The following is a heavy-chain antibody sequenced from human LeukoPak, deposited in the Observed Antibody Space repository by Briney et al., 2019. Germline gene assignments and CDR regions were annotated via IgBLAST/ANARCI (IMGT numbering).Heavy chain of an antibody. CDR2: IYYSGST. CDR3: AREQWLVGFDY. Sequence: SETLSLTCTVSGGSISGYYWSWIRQPPGKGLEWIGYIYYSGSTNYNPSLKSRVTISVDTSKNQFSLKLSSVTAADTAVYYCAREQWLVGFDYWGQGTLVTVSS. V-gene: IGHV4-59*01. D-gene: IGHD6-19*01. J-gene: IGHJ4*02. CDR1: GGSISGYY.